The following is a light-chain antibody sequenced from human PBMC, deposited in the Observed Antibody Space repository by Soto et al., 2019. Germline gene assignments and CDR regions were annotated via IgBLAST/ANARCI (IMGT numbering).Light chain of an antibody. CDR3: QQYDNLPYT. CDR2: DAS. V-gene: IGKV1-33*01. CDR1: QDINNY. J-gene: IGKJ2*01. Sequence: DIQMTQSPSSLSASVGDRVTITCQASQDINNYLNWYQQKLGKAPKLLIYDASSLEPGVPSRFSGSGSGTYFTFTISSLQHEDSATYYCQQYDNLPYTFGQGTKLEIK.